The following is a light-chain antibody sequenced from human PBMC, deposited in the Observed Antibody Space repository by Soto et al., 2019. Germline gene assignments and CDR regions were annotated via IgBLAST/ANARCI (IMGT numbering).Light chain of an antibody. CDR2: EAS. V-gene: IGKV1-9*01. Sequence: DIQLTQSPSFLSASVGDRVTSTCRASHGISTYAAWYQQKPGKAPELLIYEASTLQSGVPSRFSGGGSGTEFALTVSSLQPEDFATEYCHQINSYPFTFGPGPKVDIK. CDR1: HGISTY. CDR3: HQINSYPFT. J-gene: IGKJ3*01.